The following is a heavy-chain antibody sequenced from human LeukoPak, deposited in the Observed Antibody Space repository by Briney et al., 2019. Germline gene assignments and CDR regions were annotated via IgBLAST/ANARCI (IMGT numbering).Heavy chain of an antibody. Sequence: GGSLRLSCAASGFTFSSYAMHWVRQAPGKGLEWVAVISYDGSNKYYADSVKGRFTISRDNSKKTLYLQMDSLRTEDTTMYYCAKDQCSSASLLSCRYFDYWGQGALVTVSS. D-gene: IGHD2-2*01. J-gene: IGHJ4*02. CDR1: GFTFSSYA. CDR3: AKDQCSSASLLSCRYFDY. V-gene: IGHV3-30-3*01. CDR2: ISYDGSNK.